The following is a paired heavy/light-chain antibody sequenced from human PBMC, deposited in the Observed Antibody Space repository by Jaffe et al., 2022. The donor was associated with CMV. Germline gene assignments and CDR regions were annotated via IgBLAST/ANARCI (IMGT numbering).Heavy chain of an antibody. J-gene: IGHJ2*01. D-gene: IGHD3-10*01. CDR3: ARAGDWYFDL. CDR1: GGSISSYY. CDR2: IYYSGST. V-gene: IGHV4-59*01. Sequence: QVQLQESGPGLVKPSETLSLTCTVSGGSISSYYWSWIRQPPGKGLEWIGYIYYSGSTNYNPSLKSRVTISVDTSKNQFSLKLSSVTAADTAVYYCARAGDWYFDLWGRGTLVTVSS.
Light chain of an antibody. Sequence: DIQLTQSPSFLSASVGDRVTITCRASQGISSYLAWYQQKPGKAPKLLIYAASTLQSGVPSRFSGSGSGTEFTLTISSLQPEDFATYYCQQLLFTFGPGTKVDIK. CDR3: QQLLFT. CDR1: QGISSY. J-gene: IGKJ3*01. CDR2: AAS. V-gene: IGKV1-9*01.